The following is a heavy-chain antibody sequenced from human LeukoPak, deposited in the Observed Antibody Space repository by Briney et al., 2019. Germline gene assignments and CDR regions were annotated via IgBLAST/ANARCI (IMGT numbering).Heavy chain of an antibody. V-gene: IGHV3-7*01. CDR2: INKDGSEK. J-gene: IGHJ4*02. CDR1: GFTLSSYW. Sequence: GGSLRLSCAASGFTLSSYWMTWVRQAPGKGLEWVANINKDGSEKYYVDSVKGRFTISRDNAKNSLYLQMNSLRAEDTAVYYCAREGGYSYGALDYWGQGTLVTVSS. D-gene: IGHD5-18*01. CDR3: AREGGYSYGALDY.